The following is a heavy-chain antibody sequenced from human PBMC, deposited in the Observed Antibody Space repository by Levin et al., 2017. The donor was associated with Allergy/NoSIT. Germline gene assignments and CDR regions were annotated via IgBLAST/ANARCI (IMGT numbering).Heavy chain of an antibody. V-gene: IGHV3-48*02. CDR2: IRGSSDVI. CDR1: GFTFSSSS. Sequence: GESLKISCAASGFTFSSSSMNWVRQAPGKGLEWVSYIRGSSDVIYYADSVKGRFTISRDNAKNSLYLQMNSLRDEDTSVYYCARGGPPLWAHFDYWGQGTLVTVSS. D-gene: IGHD5-18*01. CDR3: ARGGPPLWAHFDY. J-gene: IGHJ4*02.